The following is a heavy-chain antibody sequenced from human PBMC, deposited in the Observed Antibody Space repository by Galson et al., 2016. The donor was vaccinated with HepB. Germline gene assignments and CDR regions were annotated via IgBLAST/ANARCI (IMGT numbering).Heavy chain of an antibody. CDR3: AREVISPMDSDAFDI. J-gene: IGHJ3*02. D-gene: IGHD2-21*01. V-gene: IGHV4-31*03. CDR2: IHHSGSA. CDR1: GGSIASGNYF. Sequence: TLSLTCTVSGGSIASGNYFWSWIRQYPGEGPEWIGYIHHSGSAYYNPSLQSRITISVDTTKNQFSLELNSVTAADTAVYFCAREVISPMDSDAFDIWGQGTMVTVSS.